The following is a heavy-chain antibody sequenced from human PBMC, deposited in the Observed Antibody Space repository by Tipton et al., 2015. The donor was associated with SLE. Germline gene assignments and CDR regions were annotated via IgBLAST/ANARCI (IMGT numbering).Heavy chain of an antibody. CDR1: GGSISSYY. V-gene: IGHV4-59*08. CDR2: IYYSGST. Sequence: LRLSCTVSGGSISSYYWSWIRQPPGKGLEWIGYIYYSGSTNYNPSLKSRVTISVDTAKNQFSLKLSSVTAADTAVYYCALGAAAANFDYWGQGTLVTVSS. CDR3: ALGAAAANFDY. D-gene: IGHD6-13*01. J-gene: IGHJ4*02.